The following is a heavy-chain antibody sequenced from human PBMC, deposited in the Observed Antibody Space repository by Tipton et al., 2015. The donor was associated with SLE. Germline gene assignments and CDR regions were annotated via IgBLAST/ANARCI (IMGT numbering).Heavy chain of an antibody. Sequence: TLSLTCTVSGDSISSYYWSWIRQPPGKGLEWIGYIYYSGSTSYNPSLKSRVTISLDTSKNQFSLRLSSVTSADTAVYYCASVGLIVGAVDYWGQGTLVTVSS. D-gene: IGHD1-26*01. V-gene: IGHV4-59*01. J-gene: IGHJ4*02. CDR3: ASVGLIVGAVDY. CDR2: IYYSGST. CDR1: GDSISSYY.